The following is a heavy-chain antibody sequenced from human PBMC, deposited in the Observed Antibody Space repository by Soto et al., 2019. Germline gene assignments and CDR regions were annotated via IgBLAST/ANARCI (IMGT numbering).Heavy chain of an antibody. J-gene: IGHJ6*02. CDR1: GYTFTSYG. V-gene: IGHV1-18*01. CDR2: ISAYNGNT. Sequence: QVQLVQSGAEVKKPGASVKVSCKASGYTFTSYGISWVRQAXGXGLEWMGWISAYNGNTNYAQKLQGRVTMTTDTXXXXXXXXXXXXXXXXXXXYXXXXDRGAYGMDVWGQGTTVTVSS. CDR3: XXDRGAYGMDV.